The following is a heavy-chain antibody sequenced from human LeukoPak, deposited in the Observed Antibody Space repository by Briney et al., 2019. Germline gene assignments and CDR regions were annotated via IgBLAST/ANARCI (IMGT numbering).Heavy chain of an antibody. D-gene: IGHD5-18*01. CDR2: INPNSGGT. V-gene: IGHV1-2*02. J-gene: IGHJ6*03. Sequence: GASVKVSCKASGYTFTGYYMHWVRQAPGQGLEWMGWINPNSGGTNYAQKFQGRVTMARDTSISTAYMELSRLRSDDTAVYYCARAEPSYGYVSYYYYMDVWGKGTTVTVSS. CDR3: ARAEPSYGYVSYYYYMDV. CDR1: GYTFTGYY.